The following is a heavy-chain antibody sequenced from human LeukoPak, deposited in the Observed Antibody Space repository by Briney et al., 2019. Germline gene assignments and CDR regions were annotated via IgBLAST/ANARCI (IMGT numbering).Heavy chain of an antibody. J-gene: IGHJ4*02. D-gene: IGHD5-12*01. CDR3: AKLPESVVATGY. CDR1: GFTFSSYA. Sequence: GGSLRLSCAASGFTFSSYAMSWVRQAPGKGLGWVSAISGSGGSTYYADSVKGRFTISRDNSKNTLYLQMNSLRAEDTAVYYCAKLPESVVATGYWGQGILVTVSS. CDR2: ISGSGGST. V-gene: IGHV3-23*01.